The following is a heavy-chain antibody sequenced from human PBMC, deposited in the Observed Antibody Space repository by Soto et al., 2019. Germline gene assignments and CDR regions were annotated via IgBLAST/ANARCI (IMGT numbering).Heavy chain of an antibody. J-gene: IGHJ6*02. CDR3: ARHGTMVRGVNYYYYCMDV. Sequence: GESLKISCKGSGYSFTSYWIGWVRQMPGKGLEWMGIIYPGDSDTRYSPSFQGQVTISADKSISTAYLQWNSLKASDTAIYYCARHGTMVRGVNYYYYCMDVWGQGTTVTVSS. CDR1: GYSFTSYW. V-gene: IGHV5-51*01. CDR2: IYPGDSDT. D-gene: IGHD3-10*01.